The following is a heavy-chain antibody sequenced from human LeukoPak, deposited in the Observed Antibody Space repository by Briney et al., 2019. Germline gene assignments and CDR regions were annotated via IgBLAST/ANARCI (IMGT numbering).Heavy chain of an antibody. CDR2: FYYGGTT. J-gene: IGHJ4*02. Sequence: SETLSLTCTVSGGSISSSSYYWGWIRQPPGKGLEWIVSFYYGGTTHYNPFLRSRVAISVDTSKNQFSLRLSSVTAADTAVYYCARRAGGGNYPFDSWGQGTLVTVSS. CDR1: GGSISSSSYY. D-gene: IGHD4-23*01. V-gene: IGHV4-39*01. CDR3: ARRAGGGNYPFDS.